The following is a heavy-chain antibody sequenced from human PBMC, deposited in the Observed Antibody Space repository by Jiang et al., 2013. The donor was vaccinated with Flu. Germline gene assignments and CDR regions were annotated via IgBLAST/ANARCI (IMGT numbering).Heavy chain of an antibody. CDR1: GFSLSTSGMR. D-gene: IGHD2-2*01. Sequence: KPTQTLTLTCTFSGFSLSTSGMRVSWIRQPPGKALEWLARIDWDDDKFYSTSLKTRLTISKDTSKNQVVLTMTNMDPVDTATYYCARMRNQLPDDAFDIWGQGTMVTVSS. CDR2: IDWDDDK. J-gene: IGHJ3*02. V-gene: IGHV2-70*04. CDR3: ARMRNQLPDDAFDI.